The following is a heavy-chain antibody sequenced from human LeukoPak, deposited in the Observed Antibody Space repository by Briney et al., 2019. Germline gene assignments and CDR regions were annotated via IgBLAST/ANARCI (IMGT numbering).Heavy chain of an antibody. V-gene: IGHV3-23*01. D-gene: IGHD5-18*01. J-gene: IGHJ4*02. CDR1: GFTFSSYA. CDR3: AKDTRLGYSYGQYYFDY. CDR2: ISGSGGST. Sequence: GGSLRLSCAASGFTFSSYAMSWVRQAPGKGLEWVSAISGSGGSTYYADSAKGRFTISRDNSKNTLYLQMNSLRAEDTAVYYCAKDTRLGYSYGQYYFDYWGQGTLVTVSS.